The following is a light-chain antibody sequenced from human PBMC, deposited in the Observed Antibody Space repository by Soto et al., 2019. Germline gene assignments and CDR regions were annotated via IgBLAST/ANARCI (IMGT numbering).Light chain of an antibody. CDR3: CSYAVRV. J-gene: IGLJ1*01. CDR1: SSDVGGYNY. CDR2: DVS. Sequence: QSALTQPPSASGSPGQSVTISCTGTSSDVGGYNYVSWYQQHPGKAPKLMIYDVSKRPSGVPDRFSGSKSGNTASLTISGLQAEDEADYYCCSYAVRVFGTGTKLTVL. V-gene: IGLV2-11*01.